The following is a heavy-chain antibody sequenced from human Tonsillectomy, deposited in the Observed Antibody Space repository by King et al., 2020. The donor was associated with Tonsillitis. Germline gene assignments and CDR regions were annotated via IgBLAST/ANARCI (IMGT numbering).Heavy chain of an antibody. Sequence: VQLQESGPGLVKPSETLSLTCTVSGGSISSSSYSWGWIRQPPGKGLEWIGSIYYSGSTYYNPSLKSRVTISIDTSKNQFSLRLNSVTAADTAVSYCARGIYSSGWFFDYWGQGTLVTVSS. V-gene: IGHV4-39*07. D-gene: IGHD6-19*01. J-gene: IGHJ4*02. CDR1: GGSISSSSYS. CDR3: ARGIYSSGWFFDY. CDR2: IYYSGST.